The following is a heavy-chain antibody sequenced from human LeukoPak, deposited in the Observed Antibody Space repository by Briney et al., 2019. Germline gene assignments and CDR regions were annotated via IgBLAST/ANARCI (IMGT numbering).Heavy chain of an antibody. Sequence: PGGSLRLSCAASGFTFSTFAMQWVRQAPGKGLEYVSGISRNGGSTYYADSVKGRFTISRDNSKNTLYLQMGSLRAEDMAVYYCARQAAGVVYWGQGTLVTVYS. CDR3: ARQAAGVVY. J-gene: IGHJ4*02. D-gene: IGHD6-13*01. V-gene: IGHV3-64*02. CDR2: ISRNGGST. CDR1: GFTFSTFA.